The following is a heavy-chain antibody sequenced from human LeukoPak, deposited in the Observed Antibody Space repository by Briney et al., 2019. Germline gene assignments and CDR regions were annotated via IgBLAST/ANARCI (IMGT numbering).Heavy chain of an antibody. V-gene: IGHV3-49*04. D-gene: IGHD3-10*01. J-gene: IGHJ4*02. CDR1: GFTFGDYA. CDR2: IRSKAYGGTT. CDR3: TRAAAGMVRGLKSIDY. Sequence: GGSLRLSCTASGFTFGDYAMSWVRQAPGKGLEWVGFIRSKAYGGTTEYAASVKGRFTISRDDSKSIAYLQMNSLKTEDTAVCYCTRAAAGMVRGLKSIDYWGEGTLITVSS.